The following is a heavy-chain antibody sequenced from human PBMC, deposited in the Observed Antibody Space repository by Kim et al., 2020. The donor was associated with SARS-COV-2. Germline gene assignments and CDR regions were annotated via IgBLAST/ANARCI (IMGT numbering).Heavy chain of an antibody. Sequence: GGSLRLSCAASGFIFSNYWMHWFRQGPGKGLVWVSRIDRDGRATAYADSVKGRFTISRDNAKNTLYLQMNSLRDEDTAVYYCVRDSYIRNIYYGMDVWG. CDR2: IDRDGRAT. V-gene: IGHV3-74*03. J-gene: IGHJ6*02. D-gene: IGHD3-3*02. CDR3: VRDSYIRNIYYGMDV. CDR1: GFIFSNYW.